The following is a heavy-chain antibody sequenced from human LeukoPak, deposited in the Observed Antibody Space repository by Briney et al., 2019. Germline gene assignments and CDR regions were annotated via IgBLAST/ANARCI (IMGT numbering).Heavy chain of an antibody. J-gene: IGHJ3*02. Sequence: SETLSLTCTVSGGSISSSSYYWGWIRQPPGKGLEWIGSIYYSGSTYYNPSLKSRVTISVDTSKDQFSLKLSSVTAADTAVYYCARHCKVLLGPDAFDIWGQGTMVTVSS. CDR3: ARHCKVLLGPDAFDI. CDR2: IYYSGST. D-gene: IGHD3-10*01. V-gene: IGHV4-39*01. CDR1: GGSISSSSYY.